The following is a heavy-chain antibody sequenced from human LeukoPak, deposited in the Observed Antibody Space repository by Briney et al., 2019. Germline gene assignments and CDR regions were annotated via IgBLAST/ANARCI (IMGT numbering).Heavy chain of an antibody. V-gene: IGHV4-34*01. D-gene: IGHD6-19*01. CDR1: GGSFSGYY. CDR2: INHSGST. Sequence: PSETLSLTCAVYGGSFSGYYWSWIRQPPGKGLEWIGEINHSGSTNYNPSLKSRVTISVDTSKNQFSLKLSSVTAADTAVYYYARVGGAQWLAYFDYWGQGTLATVSS. CDR3: ARVGGAQWLAYFDY. J-gene: IGHJ4*02.